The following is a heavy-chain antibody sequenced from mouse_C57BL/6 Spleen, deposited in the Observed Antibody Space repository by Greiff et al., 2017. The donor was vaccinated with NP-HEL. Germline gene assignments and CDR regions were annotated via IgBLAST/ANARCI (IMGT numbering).Heavy chain of an antibody. CDR2: ISDGGSYT. V-gene: IGHV5-4*01. CDR1: GFTFSSYA. J-gene: IGHJ4*01. D-gene: IGHD6-5*01. CDR3: ARDPAYNAMDY. Sequence: EVQGVESGGGLVKPGGSLKLSCAASGFTFSSYAMSWVRQTPEKRLEWVATISDGGSYTYYPDNVKGRFTISRDNAKNNLYLQMSHLKSEDTAMYYCARDPAYNAMDYWGQGTSVTVSS.